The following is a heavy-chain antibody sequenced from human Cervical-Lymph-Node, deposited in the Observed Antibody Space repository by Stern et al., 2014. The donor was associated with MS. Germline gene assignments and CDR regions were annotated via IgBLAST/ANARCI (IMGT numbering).Heavy chain of an antibody. CDR1: GGSISSGGYY. Sequence: QVQLQESGPGLVKPSQTLSLTCTVSGGSISSGGYYWSWIRQPPGKGLERIGYIYYSGSTYYNPSPKSLVTISVDTSKNQFSLKLSSVTAADTAVYYCARGNSSSSAFDYWGQGTLVTVSS. D-gene: IGHD6-6*01. J-gene: IGHJ4*02. CDR2: IYYSGST. CDR3: ARGNSSSSAFDY. V-gene: IGHV4-31*01.